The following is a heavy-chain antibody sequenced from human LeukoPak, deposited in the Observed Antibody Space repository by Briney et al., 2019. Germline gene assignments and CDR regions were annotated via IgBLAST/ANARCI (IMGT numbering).Heavy chain of an antibody. CDR2: INHSGST. D-gene: IGHD6-13*01. V-gene: IGHV4-34*01. CDR1: GGSFSGYY. CDR3: ARGRGDSSSWYSYYYYMDV. J-gene: IGHJ6*03. Sequence: SETLSLTCAVYGGSFSGYYWSWIRQPPGKGLEWIGEINHSGSTNYNPSLKSRVTISVDTSKNQFSLKLSSVTAAVTAVYYCARGRGDSSSWYSYYYYMDVWGKGTTVTVSS.